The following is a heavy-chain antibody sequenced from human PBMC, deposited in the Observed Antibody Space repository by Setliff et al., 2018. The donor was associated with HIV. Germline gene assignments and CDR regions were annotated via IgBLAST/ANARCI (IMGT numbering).Heavy chain of an antibody. CDR3: ARRPYYFDY. Sequence: SETLSLTCSVSGASIRSHYWSWIRQPAGKGLEWIGHVYTSGTTNYNPSLRSRVTISVDTSKKQFSLKLSSVTAADTAVYYCARRPYYFDYWGQGTLVTVSS. CDR1: GASIRSHY. V-gene: IGHV4-4*07. J-gene: IGHJ4*02. CDR2: VYTSGTT.